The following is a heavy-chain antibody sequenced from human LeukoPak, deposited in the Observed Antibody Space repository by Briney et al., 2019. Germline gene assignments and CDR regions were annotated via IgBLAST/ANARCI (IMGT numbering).Heavy chain of an antibody. V-gene: IGHV4-31*03. Sequence: SETLSLTCTVSGGSISSGGYYWSWIRQHPGKGLEWIGYIYYSGSTYYNPSLKSRVTISVDTSKNQFSLKLSSVTAADTAVYYCARSRSGYSYDHAAFEIWGQGTVVTVSS. CDR3: ARSRSGYSYDHAAFEI. D-gene: IGHD5-18*01. CDR2: IYYSGST. J-gene: IGHJ3*02. CDR1: GGSISSGGYY.